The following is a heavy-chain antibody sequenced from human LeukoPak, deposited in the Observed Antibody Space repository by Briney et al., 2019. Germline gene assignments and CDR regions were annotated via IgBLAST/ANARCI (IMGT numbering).Heavy chain of an antibody. CDR3: ARGVSSSYLYYYYYYYMDV. Sequence: GGSLRLSCAASGFTFSSYNMNWVRQAPGKGLEWVSSVSSGSSYIYYADSVKGRFTISRDNAKNSLYLQMNSLRAEDTAVYYCARGVSSSYLYYYYYYYMDVWGKGTTVTISS. CDR2: VSSGSSYI. CDR1: GFTFSSYN. D-gene: IGHD6-6*01. J-gene: IGHJ6*03. V-gene: IGHV3-21*01.